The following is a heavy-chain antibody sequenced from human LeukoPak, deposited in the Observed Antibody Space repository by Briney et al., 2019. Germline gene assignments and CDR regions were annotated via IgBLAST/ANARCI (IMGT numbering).Heavy chain of an antibody. D-gene: IGHD6-19*01. CDR2: ISTSGDST. J-gene: IGHJ4*02. V-gene: IGHV3-21*06. CDR1: GFTFSSQN. Sequence: GGSLRLSCAASGFTFSSQNMNWARQAPGKGLEWVAYISTSGDSTKYADSVEGRFTISRNNAENSLYLLMNSLRVEDTAVYYCVKNGWLDYWGQGILVTVSS. CDR3: VKNGWLDY.